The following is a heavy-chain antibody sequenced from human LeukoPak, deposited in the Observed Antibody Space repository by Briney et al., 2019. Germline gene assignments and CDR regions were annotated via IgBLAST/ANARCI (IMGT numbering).Heavy chain of an antibody. J-gene: IGHJ4*02. CDR2: INPNSGGT. Sequence: ASVNVSCKASGYTFSDYYTHWVRQAPGQGLEWMGWINPNSGGTRYAQQFQGRVTMTRDTSIGTVYMELSTLRSDDTAVNYCSRNPPTSSNTHPDYWGQGTLVTVSS. D-gene: IGHD1-1*01. CDR3: SRNPPTSSNTHPDY. V-gene: IGHV1-2*02. CDR1: GYTFSDYY.